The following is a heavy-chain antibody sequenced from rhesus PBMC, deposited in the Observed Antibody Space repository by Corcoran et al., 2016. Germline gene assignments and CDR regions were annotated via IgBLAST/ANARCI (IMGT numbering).Heavy chain of an antibody. V-gene: IGHV4-93*02. J-gene: IGHJ6*01. CDR3: ARGYSSGWSYNYGLDS. CDR2: IYGSGGST. D-gene: IGHD6S26*01. Sequence: QVQLQESGPAVVKPSETLSLTCAVSGGSISSSNWWSWIRQSPGKGLEWIGGIYGSGGSTEYNPSLKSRVTISIDTSKNQFSLKLSSVTAADTAVYYCARGYSSGWSYNYGLDSWGQGVVVTVSS. CDR1: GGSISSSNW.